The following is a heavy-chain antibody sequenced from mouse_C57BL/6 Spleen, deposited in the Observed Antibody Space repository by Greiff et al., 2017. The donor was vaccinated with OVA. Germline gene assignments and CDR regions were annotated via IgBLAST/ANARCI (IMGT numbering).Heavy chain of an antibody. CDR3: ARRAAYYSNYWYFDV. J-gene: IGHJ1*03. CDR2: ISYDGSN. D-gene: IGHD2-5*01. CDR1: GYSITSGYY. V-gene: IGHV3-6*01. Sequence: EVQLLESGPGLVKPSQSLSLTCSVPGYSITSGYYWNWIRQFPGNKLEWMGYISYDGSNNYNPSLKNRISITRDTSKNQFFLKLNSVTTEDTATYYCARRAAYYSNYWYFDVWGTGTTVTVSS.